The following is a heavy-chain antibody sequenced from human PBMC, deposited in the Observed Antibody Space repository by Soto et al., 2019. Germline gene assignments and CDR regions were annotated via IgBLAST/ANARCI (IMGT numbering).Heavy chain of an antibody. D-gene: IGHD2-15*01. CDR1: GFTFRSYG. CDR2: IWYDGSNK. J-gene: IGHJ6*02. CDR3: ARDFSTAVVVVSNYYYGMAA. Sequence: GGSLRLSCAESGFTFRSYGMHWVRQAPGKGLEWVAVIWYDGSNKYYADSVKGRFTISRDNSKNKLYLQMNSLRAEDTAVYYCARDFSTAVVVVSNYYYGMAAWGHGT. V-gene: IGHV3-33*01.